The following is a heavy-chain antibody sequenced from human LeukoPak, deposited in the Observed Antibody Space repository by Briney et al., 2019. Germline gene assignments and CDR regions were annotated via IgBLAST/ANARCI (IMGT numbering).Heavy chain of an antibody. CDR1: GLTVSSNY. J-gene: IGHJ4*02. CDR3: AREAELVY. V-gene: IGHV3-53*01. Sequence: GSLRPSCAAYGLTVSSNYMSWVRQAPGKGLEWVSVIYSGGSTYYADSVKGRFTISRDNSKNTLYLQMNSLRAEDTAVYYCAREAELVYWGQGTLVTVSS. CDR2: IYSGGST. D-gene: IGHD3-10*01.